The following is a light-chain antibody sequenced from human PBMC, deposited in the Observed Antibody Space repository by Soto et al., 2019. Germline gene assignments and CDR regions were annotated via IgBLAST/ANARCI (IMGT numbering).Light chain of an antibody. V-gene: IGLV2-14*01. CDR1: SSDVGGYDY. J-gene: IGLJ2*01. CDR2: AVD. CDR3: SSYTRTSTHVV. Sequence: QSVLTQPASVSGSPGQSITISCTGTSSDVGGYDYVSWYQQHPGKAPKLIIYAVDTRPSGVSDRFSGSKSDNTASLTISGLQPEDEGDYYCSSYTRTSTHVVFGGGTKVTVL.